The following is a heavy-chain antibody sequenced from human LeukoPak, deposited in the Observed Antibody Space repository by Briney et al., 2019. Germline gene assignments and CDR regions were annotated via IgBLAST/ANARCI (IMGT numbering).Heavy chain of an antibody. CDR2: IYPGDSET. CDR1: GYSFSSYW. J-gene: IGHJ6*03. CDR3: ARQSLSYYYGSGSYRHYYYYYMDV. Sequence: GESLKISFKGSGYSFSSYWIGWVRQMPGKGLEWMGIIYPGDSETRNSPSFEGQVTISVDKSISTAYVQWSSLKASDTATYYCARQSLSYYYGSGSYRHYYYYYMDVWGKGTTVTVSS. D-gene: IGHD3-10*01. V-gene: IGHV5-51*01.